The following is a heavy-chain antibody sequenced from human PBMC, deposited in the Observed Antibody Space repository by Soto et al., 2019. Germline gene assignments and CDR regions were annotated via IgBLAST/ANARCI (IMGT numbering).Heavy chain of an antibody. CDR1: GYRFTSHY. D-gene: IGHD6-19*01. CDR3: ASDYSAVAGNDS. CDR2: INPSGGST. Sequence: SVKVYCKAAGYRFTSHYMHWVCQAPGQGLEWMGIINPSGGSTSYAQKFQGRVTMTRDTSTSTVYMELSSLRSEDSSVDYRASDYSAVAGNDS. V-gene: IGHV1-46*01. J-gene: IGHJ5*01.